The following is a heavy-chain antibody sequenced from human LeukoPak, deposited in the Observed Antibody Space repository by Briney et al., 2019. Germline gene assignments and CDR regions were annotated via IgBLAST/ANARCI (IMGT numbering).Heavy chain of an antibody. CDR2: INHSGST. Sequence: SSETLSLTCAVYGGSFSAYSWNWIRQSPGKGLEWIGEINHSGSTNYNSSLKSRVTILVDTSKNQFSLKVNSVTAADTAVYYCARALERYYYDSSGYYAHFDYWGQGTLVTVSS. CDR3: ARALERYYYDSSGYYAHFDY. V-gene: IGHV4-34*01. CDR1: GGSFSAYS. D-gene: IGHD3-22*01. J-gene: IGHJ4*02.